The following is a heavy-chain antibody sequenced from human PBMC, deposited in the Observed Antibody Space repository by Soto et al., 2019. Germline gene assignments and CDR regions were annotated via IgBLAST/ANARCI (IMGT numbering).Heavy chain of an antibody. V-gene: IGHV3-7*01. J-gene: IGHJ3*01. CDR1: GFTFSSYW. CDR3: LSSAFTV. Sequence: GGSLRLCCVASGFTFSSYWMNWVRQAPGKGLEWVADINPDGSEKYFVDSVMGRFTVSRDNAKNSLYLQMNSLRAEDTAVYYCLSSAFTVWAQGKMVTVSS. D-gene: IGHD2-15*01. CDR2: INPDGSEK.